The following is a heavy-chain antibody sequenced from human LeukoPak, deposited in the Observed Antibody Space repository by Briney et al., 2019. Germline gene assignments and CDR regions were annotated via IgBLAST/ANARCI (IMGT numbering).Heavy chain of an antibody. CDR3: ARGPPYDFWSGYYRTYYYYYMDV. V-gene: IGHV4-34*01. Sequence: TSETLSLTCAVYGGSFSGYYWSWIRQPPGKGLEWIGEINHSGSTNYNPSLKSRVTISVDTSKNQFSLKLSSVTAADTAVYYCARGPPYDFWSGYYRTYYYYYMDVWGKGTTVTVSS. J-gene: IGHJ6*03. D-gene: IGHD3-3*01. CDR2: INHSGST. CDR1: GGSFSGYY.